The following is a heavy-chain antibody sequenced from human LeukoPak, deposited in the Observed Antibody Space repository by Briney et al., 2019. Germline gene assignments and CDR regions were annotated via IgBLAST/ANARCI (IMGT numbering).Heavy chain of an antibody. D-gene: IGHD6-19*01. CDR2: ISGYNVNT. CDR1: GYTFTSYG. CDR3: ARDRDSSGWHVADY. V-gene: IGHV1-18*01. J-gene: IGHJ4*02. Sequence: GASVNVSCKGSGYTFTSYGISWVRQAPGHGLEWIGWISGYNVNTNYAQKFQARVTMTTDTPTSTAYMEMRSLRSDDTAVYYCARDRDSSGWHVADYWGQGTLVTVSS.